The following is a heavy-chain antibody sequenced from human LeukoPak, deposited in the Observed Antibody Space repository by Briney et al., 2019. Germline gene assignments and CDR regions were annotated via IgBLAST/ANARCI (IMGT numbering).Heavy chain of an antibody. CDR3: AREFGPIQLHLWGSAFDY. V-gene: IGHV1-46*01. Sequence: GASVKVSCKASGYTFTGYYMHWVRQAPGQGLEWMGWINPGGRSTSYAQKFQGRVTMTRDTSTSTVYMELSSLRSEDTAVYYCAREFGPIQLHLWGSAFDYWGQGTLVTVSS. J-gene: IGHJ4*02. CDR2: INPGGRST. D-gene: IGHD5-24*01. CDR1: GYTFTGYY.